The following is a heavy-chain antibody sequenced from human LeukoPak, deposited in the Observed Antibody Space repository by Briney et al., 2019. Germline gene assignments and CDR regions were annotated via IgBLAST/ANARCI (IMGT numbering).Heavy chain of an antibody. CDR3: ALGTTGTLDFDY. D-gene: IGHD1-1*01. CDR1: GGSISSYY. V-gene: IGHV4-59*06. CDR2: IYYSGST. Sequence: SSETLSLTCTVSGGSISSYYWSWIRQPPGKGLEWIGYIYYSGSTYYNPSLKSRVTISVDTSKNQFSLKLSSVTAADTAVYYCALGTTGTLDFDYWGQGTLVTVSS. J-gene: IGHJ4*02.